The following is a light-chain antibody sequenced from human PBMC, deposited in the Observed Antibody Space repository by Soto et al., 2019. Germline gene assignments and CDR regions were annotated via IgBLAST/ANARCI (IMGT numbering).Light chain of an antibody. CDR3: QHRSIWPVS. CDR2: DAS. Sequence: EVVMTQSPATLSVSPGEGATLSCRASQGVSSYLAWYQQKPGLAPRLLIYDASSRATGIPARFSGSGSGTDFTLTISSLEPEDFAVYYCQHRSIWPVSFGQGTRL. CDR1: QGVSSY. V-gene: IGKV3-11*01. J-gene: IGKJ5*01.